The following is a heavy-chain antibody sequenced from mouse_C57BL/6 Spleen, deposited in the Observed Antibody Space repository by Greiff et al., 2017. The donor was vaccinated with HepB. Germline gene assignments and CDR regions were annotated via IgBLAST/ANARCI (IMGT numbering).Heavy chain of an antibody. D-gene: IGHD2-4*01. Sequence: QVQLQQPGTELVKPGASVKLSCKASGYTFPSYWMHWVKQRPGQGLEWIGNINPSNGGTNYNEKFKSKATLTVDKSSSTAYMQLSILTSEDSAVYYCAREYYDYDENYFDYWGQGTTLTVSS. J-gene: IGHJ2*01. CDR1: GYTFPSYW. CDR3: AREYYDYDENYFDY. V-gene: IGHV1-53*01. CDR2: INPSNGGT.